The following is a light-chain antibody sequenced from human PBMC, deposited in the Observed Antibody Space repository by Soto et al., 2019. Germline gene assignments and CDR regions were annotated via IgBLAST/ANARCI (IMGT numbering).Light chain of an antibody. J-gene: IGKJ5*01. Sequence: DIQMTRSPSSLSASVGDRVTITCRASQSIGKHLNWYQQKPGKAPKFLIYAASNLQSGVPSRFSGSGSGTDFTLTVNSLQPEDFATYYCQQGYTSAITFGQGTRLEIK. CDR2: AAS. V-gene: IGKV1-39*01. CDR3: QQGYTSAIT. CDR1: QSIGKH.